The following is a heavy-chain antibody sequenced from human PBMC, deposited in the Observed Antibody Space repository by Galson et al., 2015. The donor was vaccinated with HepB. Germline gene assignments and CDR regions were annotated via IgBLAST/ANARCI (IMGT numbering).Heavy chain of an antibody. V-gene: IGHV1-18*04. CDR3: AIAPYGDYPTRVGYYFDY. Sequence: SVKVSCKASGYTFTSYGISWVRQAPGQGLEWMGWISAYNGNTNYAQKLQGRVTMTTDTSTSTAYMELRSLRSDDTAVYYCAIAPYGDYPTRVGYYFDYWGQGTLVTVSS. CDR1: GYTFTSYG. J-gene: IGHJ4*02. CDR2: ISAYNGNT. D-gene: IGHD4-17*01.